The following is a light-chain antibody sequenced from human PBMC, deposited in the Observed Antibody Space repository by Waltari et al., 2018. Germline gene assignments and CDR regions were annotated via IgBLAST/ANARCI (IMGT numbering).Light chain of an antibody. CDR1: QSISRF. V-gene: IGKV3-20*01. Sequence: EIMLSQSPGTLSLSPGGRATLSCRASQSISRFLAWYQQKRGQAPRLLIYDASTRATGIPERCSGSGSGTDFSRTISRLEPEDIAVYYCQKYGSLPATFGQGTKVEIK. CDR3: QKYGSLPAT. CDR2: DAS. J-gene: IGKJ1*01.